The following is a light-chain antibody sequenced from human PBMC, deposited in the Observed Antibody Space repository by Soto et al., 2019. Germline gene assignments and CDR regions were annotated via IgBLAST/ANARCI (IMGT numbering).Light chain of an antibody. J-gene: IGKJ5*01. V-gene: IGKV1-5*01. CDR1: QSISSQ. CDR3: QQVNSFPST. Sequence: DIQMTQSPSTLSASVGARVPITCRASQSISSQLAWYPQNPGKAPKLLIYDASSLESGVPSRFSGSGSGTEFTLTISSLQPDDFATYYCQQVNSFPSTFGQGTRLEI. CDR2: DAS.